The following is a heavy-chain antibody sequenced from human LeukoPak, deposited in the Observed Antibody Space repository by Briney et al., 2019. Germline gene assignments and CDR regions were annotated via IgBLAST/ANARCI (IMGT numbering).Heavy chain of an antibody. CDR1: GGSISSGGYY. D-gene: IGHD3-9*01. J-gene: IGHJ6*02. CDR3: ARQKPYRVLRYFDPQPMDV. CDR2: IYYSGST. Sequence: SETLSLTCTVSGGSISSGGYYWSWIRQHPGKGLEWIGYIYYSGSTCYNPSLKSRVTISVDTSKNQFSLKLSSVTAADTAVYYCARQKPYRVLRYFDPQPMDVWGQGTTVTVSS. V-gene: IGHV4-31*03.